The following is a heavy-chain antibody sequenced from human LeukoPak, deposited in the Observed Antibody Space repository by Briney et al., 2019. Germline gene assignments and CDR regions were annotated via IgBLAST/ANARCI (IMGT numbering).Heavy chain of an antibody. V-gene: IGHV3-48*03. CDR1: GFTFSRYE. CDR3: ARGLLRYFDWLGGFDI. CDR2: IRDSGSRI. J-gene: IGHJ3*02. Sequence: QPGGSLRLSCAASGFTFSRYEMNWVRQAPGKGPEWVSNIRDSGSRIYYEDSVKGRFTVSRDNAKNSLFLQMNSLRAEVTGVYYCARGLLRYFDWLGGFDIWGQGTMVTVSS. D-gene: IGHD3-9*01.